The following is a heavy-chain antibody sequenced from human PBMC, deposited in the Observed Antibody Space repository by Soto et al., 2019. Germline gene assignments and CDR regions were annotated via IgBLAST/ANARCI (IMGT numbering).Heavy chain of an antibody. CDR1: GFTFSSGG. J-gene: IGHJ4*02. CDR2: INGDGTNT. D-gene: IGHD4-17*01. CDR3: VRSYGDPPG. Sequence: EVQLVESGGGVVQPGGSLRLSCAASGFTFSSGGMHWVRQAPGKGLVWVSRINGDGTNTDYADSVKGRFTISRDNPKNTLYLQMNSLRAEDAAVYYCVRSYGDPPGWGQGTLVTVSS. V-gene: IGHV3-74*01.